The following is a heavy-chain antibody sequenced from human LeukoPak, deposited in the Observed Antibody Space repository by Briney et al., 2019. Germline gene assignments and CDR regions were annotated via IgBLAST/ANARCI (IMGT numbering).Heavy chain of an antibody. D-gene: IGHD3-10*01. CDR1: GFTFSTYA. V-gene: IGHV3-64*01. J-gene: IGHJ4*02. Sequence: GGSLRLSCAASGFTFSTYAMHWVRQAPGKGLEYVSAISSNGGSTYYANSVKGRFTISRDNSKNTLYLQMGSLRAEDMAVYFCARDHGSGSYSDYWGQETLVTVSS. CDR3: ARDHGSGSYSDY. CDR2: ISSNGGST.